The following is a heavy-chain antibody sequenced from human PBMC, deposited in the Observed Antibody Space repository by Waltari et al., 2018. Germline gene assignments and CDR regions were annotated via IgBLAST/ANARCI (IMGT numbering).Heavy chain of an antibody. V-gene: IGHV3-23*03. Sequence: EVQLLESGGGLVQPGGSLRLSCAASGFTFSSYAMSWVRQAPGKGLEWVSVIYSGGSTYYADSVKGRFTISRDNSKNTLYLQMNSLRAEDTAVYYCAKDRLKRSYYFDYRGQGTLVTVSS. CDR3: AKDRLKRSYYFDY. J-gene: IGHJ4*02. D-gene: IGHD2-15*01. CDR1: GFTFSSYA. CDR2: IYSGGST.